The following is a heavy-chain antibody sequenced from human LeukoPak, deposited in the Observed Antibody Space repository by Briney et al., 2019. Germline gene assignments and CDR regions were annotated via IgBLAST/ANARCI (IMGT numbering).Heavy chain of an antibody. V-gene: IGHV4-34*01. CDR3: ARLDFGVVTYGMDV. Sequence: SETLSLTCAVYGGSFSGYYWSWIRQPPGKGLEWIGEINHSGSTNYNPSLKSRVTISVDTSKNQFSLKLSSVTAADTAVYYCARLDFGVVTYGMDVWGQGTTVTVSS. CDR1: GGSFSGYY. J-gene: IGHJ6*02. CDR2: INHSGST. D-gene: IGHD3-3*01.